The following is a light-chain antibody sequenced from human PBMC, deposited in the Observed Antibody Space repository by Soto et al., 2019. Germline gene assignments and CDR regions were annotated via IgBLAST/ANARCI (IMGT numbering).Light chain of an antibody. Sequence: QSVLTQPPSASGSPGQSVTISCTGTSSDIGYYDFVSWYQQHPGKAPKLIIYDVNKRPSGVPDRFSGSRSGNTASLTVSGLQAEDETTYYCSSHAGRNNYVIFGGGTKLTVL. CDR3: SSHAGRNNYVI. V-gene: IGLV2-8*01. CDR2: DVN. J-gene: IGLJ2*01. CDR1: SSDIGYYDF.